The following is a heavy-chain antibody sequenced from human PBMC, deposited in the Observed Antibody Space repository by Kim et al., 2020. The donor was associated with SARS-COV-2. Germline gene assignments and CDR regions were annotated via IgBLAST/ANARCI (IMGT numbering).Heavy chain of an antibody. Sequence: SVKVSCKASGGTFSSYAISWVRQAPGQGLEWMGRIIPILGIANYAQKFQGRVTITADKSTSTAYMELSSLRSEDTAVYYCARESVAAAGPFDYWGQGTLVTVSS. CDR3: ARESVAAAGPFDY. CDR2: IIPILGIA. V-gene: IGHV1-69*04. CDR1: GGTFSSYA. J-gene: IGHJ4*02. D-gene: IGHD6-13*01.